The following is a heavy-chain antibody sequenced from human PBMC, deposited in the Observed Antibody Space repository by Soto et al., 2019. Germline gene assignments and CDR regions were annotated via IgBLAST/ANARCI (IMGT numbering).Heavy chain of an antibody. CDR3: ARDSSPPYSSSYYYYYMDV. J-gene: IGHJ6*03. D-gene: IGHD6-13*01. CDR2: INPNSGGT. Sequence: WASVKVSCKASGYTFTGYYMYWVRQAPGQGLEWMGWINPNSGGTNYAQKFQGWVTMTRDTSISTAYMELSRLRSDDTAVYYCARDSSPPYSSSYYYYYMDVWGKGTTVTVSS. V-gene: IGHV1-2*04. CDR1: GYTFTGYY.